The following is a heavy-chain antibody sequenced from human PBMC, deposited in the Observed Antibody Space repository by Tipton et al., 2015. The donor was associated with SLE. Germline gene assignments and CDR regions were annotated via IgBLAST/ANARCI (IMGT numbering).Heavy chain of an antibody. CDR2: IYYSGST. D-gene: IGHD4-17*01. V-gene: IGHV4-31*03. CDR1: GGSISSGGYY. Sequence: TLSLTCTVSGGSISSGGYYWSWIRQHPGKGLEWIGYIYYSGSTYYNPSLQSRVTISVDTSKNQFSLKLSSVTAADTAVYYCARDRDYGDTGGFDYWGQGTLVTVSS. CDR3: ARDRDYGDTGGFDY. J-gene: IGHJ4*02.